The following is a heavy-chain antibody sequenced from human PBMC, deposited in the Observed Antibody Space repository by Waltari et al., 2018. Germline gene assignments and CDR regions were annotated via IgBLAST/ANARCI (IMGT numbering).Heavy chain of an antibody. Sequence: QVQLQQWGAGLLKPSETLSLTCAVYDGSFSGYFWSWIRQSPGKGLYWIGQINRDGSNIYNPSLKSRVTMSVDTLKSQISLRLTSVTAADAAVYYCARVGDYHGSGRFGLDVWGQGTRVTVSS. J-gene: IGHJ6*02. V-gene: IGHV4-34*01. CDR3: ARVGDYHGSGRFGLDV. CDR2: INRDGSN. D-gene: IGHD3-10*01. CDR1: DGSFSGYF.